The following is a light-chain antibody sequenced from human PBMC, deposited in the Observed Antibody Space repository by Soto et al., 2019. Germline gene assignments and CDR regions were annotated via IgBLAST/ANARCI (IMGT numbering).Light chain of an antibody. CDR1: QSVNSY. V-gene: IGKV3-15*01. J-gene: IGKJ4*01. CDR3: QQSHNWPPLT. CDR2: GAS. Sequence: IVGTRSASTLPVSPGEMATLSFGASQSVNSYLAWYQQKPGQAPRLLIYGASTRATGIPARFSGGGSATDFTLTISSLQSEDFAVYYCQQSHNWPPLTFGEGTKVEIK.